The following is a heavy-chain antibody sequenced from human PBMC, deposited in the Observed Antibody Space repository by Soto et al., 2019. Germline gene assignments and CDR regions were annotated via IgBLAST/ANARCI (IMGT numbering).Heavy chain of an antibody. CDR3: VRADAPGLGGYASS. D-gene: IGHD5-12*01. CDR1: GFTFNSYA. J-gene: IGHJ5*02. V-gene: IGHV3-64D*06. CDR2: ISTNGGST. Sequence: PGGSLRLSCSASGFTFNSYAMHWVRQAPGKGLEYVSVISTNGGSTYYADSVKGRFTISRDNAKNTLYLQIISLRPEDTAVYYCVRADAPGLGGYASSWGQGTLGTVSS.